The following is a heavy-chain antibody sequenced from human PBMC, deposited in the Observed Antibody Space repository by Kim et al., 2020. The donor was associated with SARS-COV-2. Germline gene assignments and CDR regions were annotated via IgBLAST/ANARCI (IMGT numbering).Heavy chain of an antibody. D-gene: IGHD3-3*02. V-gene: IGHV4-31*02. Sequence: PSLKMRVTISVDTSQTQFSLKLSSLTAAATAVYYCARNNHFWSGGYYMDVWGKGTTVTVSS. CDR3: ARNNHFWSGGYYMDV. J-gene: IGHJ6*03.